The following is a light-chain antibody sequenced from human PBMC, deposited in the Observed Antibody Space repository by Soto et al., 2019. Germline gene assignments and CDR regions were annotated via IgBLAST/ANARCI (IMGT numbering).Light chain of an antibody. V-gene: IGKV3-15*01. Sequence: EILMTQSPATLSVSPGERVTLSCRASQSVGTNLAWYQQKPGQAPRLLILGASTRASGIPAKLSGSGSGKEFTLSIGSLQSEDFAIYYCQQYDNWPPSWTFGQGTKVDIK. J-gene: IGKJ2*01. CDR1: QSVGTN. CDR2: GAS. CDR3: QQYDNWPPSWT.